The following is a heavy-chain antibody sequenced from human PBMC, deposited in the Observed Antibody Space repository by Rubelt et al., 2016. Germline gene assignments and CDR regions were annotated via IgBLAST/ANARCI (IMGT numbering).Heavy chain of an antibody. CDR1: GASISIFY. Sequence: LSLTCTVSGASISIFYWSWIRQSAGQGLEWIGRVDPSGSTNSNPSLKSRITMSVDTSKNQFSLKLNSVTAADTAVYYCARGGYGSQEASDALDIWGLGTMVTVSS. V-gene: IGHV4-4*07. CDR2: VDPSGST. J-gene: IGHJ3*02. D-gene: IGHD4-17*01. CDR3: ARGGYGSQEASDALDI.